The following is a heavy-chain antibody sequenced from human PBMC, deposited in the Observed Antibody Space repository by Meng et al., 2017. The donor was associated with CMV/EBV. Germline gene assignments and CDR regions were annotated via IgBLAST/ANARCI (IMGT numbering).Heavy chain of an antibody. J-gene: IGHJ5*02. Sequence: QVPLPQWGAGLLKPSWTLSLTCAVYGGSFSGYYWSWILQPPGKGLEWIGEINHSGSTNYNPSLKSRVTISVDTSKSQFSLKLSSVTAADTAVYYCARGVGGWFDPWGQGTLVTVSS. CDR1: GGSFSGYY. D-gene: IGHD1-26*01. CDR2: INHSGST. V-gene: IGHV4-34*01. CDR3: ARGVGGWFDP.